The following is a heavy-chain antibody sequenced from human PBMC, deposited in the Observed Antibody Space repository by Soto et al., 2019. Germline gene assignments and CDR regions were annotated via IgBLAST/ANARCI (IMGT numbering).Heavy chain of an antibody. CDR3: ARSRNSAVADSFDF. Sequence: QVQVVESGGGVVQPGRSLRLSCAASGFPFSRYAIHWARQAPAKGLGWVAVISRDGSNKYYVDSVKGRFTISRDNSKNTLYLQMNSLRDEDTAVYYCARSRNSAVADSFDFWGQGTLVTVSS. CDR1: GFPFSRYA. J-gene: IGHJ4*02. CDR2: ISRDGSNK. D-gene: IGHD3-10*01. V-gene: IGHV3-30*04.